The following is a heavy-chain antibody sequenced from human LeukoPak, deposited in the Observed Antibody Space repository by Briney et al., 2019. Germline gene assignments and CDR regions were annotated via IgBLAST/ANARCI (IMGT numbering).Heavy chain of an antibody. CDR2: IIPILGKA. V-gene: IGHV1-69*04. CDR1: GGTFISYA. D-gene: IGHD3-3*01. CDR3: ARDRDYEFWIGLLGYYMDV. Sequence: ASVKVSCKASGGTFISYAISWVRQAPGQGLEWMGRIIPILGKANYAQKFQGRVTITADKSTSTAHMELMSLRSDDTAVYYCARDRDYEFWIGLLGYYMDVWGKGTTVTVSS. J-gene: IGHJ6*03.